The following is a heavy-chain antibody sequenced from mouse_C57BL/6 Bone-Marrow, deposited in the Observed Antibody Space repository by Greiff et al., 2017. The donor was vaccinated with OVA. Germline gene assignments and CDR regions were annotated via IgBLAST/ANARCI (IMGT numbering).Heavy chain of an antibody. CDR1: GYTFTSYG. J-gene: IGHJ2*01. Sequence: VQLQQSGAELARPGASVKLSCKASGYTFTSYGISWVKQRTGQGLEWIGEIYPRSGNTYYNEKFKGKATLTADKSSSTAYMELRSLTSEDSAVYFCARGDWDGCDYWGQGTTLTVSS. V-gene: IGHV1-81*01. CDR2: IYPRSGNT. D-gene: IGHD4-1*01. CDR3: ARGDWDGCDY.